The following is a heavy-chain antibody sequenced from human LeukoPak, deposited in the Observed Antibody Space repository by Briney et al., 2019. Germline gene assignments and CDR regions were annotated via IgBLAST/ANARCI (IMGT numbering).Heavy chain of an antibody. D-gene: IGHD4-17*01. J-gene: IGHJ4*02. V-gene: IGHV4-34*01. CDR1: GGSFSGYY. CDR3: ARVTESSYGDYAVDY. Sequence: SETLSLTCAVYGGSFSGYYWSWIRQPPGKGLEWIGEINHSGSTNYNPSPKSRVTISVDTSKNQFSLKLSSVTAADTAVYYCARVTESSYGDYAVDYWGQGTLVTVSS. CDR2: INHSGST.